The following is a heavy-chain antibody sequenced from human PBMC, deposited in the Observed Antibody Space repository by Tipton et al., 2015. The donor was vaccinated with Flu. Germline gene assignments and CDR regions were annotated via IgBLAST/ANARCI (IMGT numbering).Heavy chain of an antibody. J-gene: IGHJ4*02. CDR3: SRSTYYYGSGSSDY. Sequence: LRLSCSVSGDSIGSRYYWGWIRQPPGKGLEWIGNIYHTGSTYYKPSLKSRVTISLDTFQNQFSLKVNSVTAADTAVYYCSRSTYYYGSGSSDYWGQGTLVTVSS. CDR2: IYHTGST. V-gene: IGHV4-38-2*01. D-gene: IGHD3-10*01. CDR1: GDSIGSRYY.